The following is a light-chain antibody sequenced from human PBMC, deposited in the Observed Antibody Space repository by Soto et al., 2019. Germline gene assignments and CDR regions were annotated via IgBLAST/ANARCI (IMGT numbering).Light chain of an antibody. CDR1: QGISDY. J-gene: IGKJ1*01. Sequence: DIQMTQSPSSLSASVGDRVTLTCRASQGISDYLAWYQQKPGKVPKLLIYEASTLQSGVPARFSGSGSGTDFTLTISSLQPEDVATYYCQKYNRPPRTFGQGTKVEIK. V-gene: IGKV1-27*01. CDR3: QKYNRPPRT. CDR2: EAS.